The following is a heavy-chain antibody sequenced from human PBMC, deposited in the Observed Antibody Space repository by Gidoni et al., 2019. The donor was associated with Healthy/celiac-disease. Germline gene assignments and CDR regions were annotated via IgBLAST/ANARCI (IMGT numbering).Heavy chain of an antibody. Sequence: QVQLEHSGAEVKKPGASVQVSCKASGYTFTGYYMHWVRQAPGQGLEWMGWINPNSGGTNYAQKLQGRVTMTRDTSISTAYMELSRLRSDDTAVYYCARDLALWGAFDIWGQGTMVTVSS. CDR2: INPNSGGT. D-gene: IGHD7-27*01. V-gene: IGHV1-2*02. CDR1: GYTFTGYY. CDR3: ARDLALWGAFDI. J-gene: IGHJ3*02.